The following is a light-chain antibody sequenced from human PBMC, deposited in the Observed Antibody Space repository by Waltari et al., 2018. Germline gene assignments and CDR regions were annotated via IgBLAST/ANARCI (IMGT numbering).Light chain of an antibody. V-gene: IGKV4-1*01. CDR1: VLYSSNKKNY. CDR3: QQYYSTPPYT. CDR2: WAS. Sequence: VLYSSNKKNYLAWYQQKPGQPPKLLIYWASTRESGVPDRFSGSGSGTDFTLTISSLQAEDVAVYYCQQYYSTPPYTFGQGTKLEIK. J-gene: IGKJ2*01.